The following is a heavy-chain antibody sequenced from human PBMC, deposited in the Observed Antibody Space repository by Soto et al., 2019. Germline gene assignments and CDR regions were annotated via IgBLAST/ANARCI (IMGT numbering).Heavy chain of an antibody. Sequence: EVQLVESGGGLVQPGGSLKLSCAASGFSFSDSAMHWVRQASGKGLEWVGRIGSKGQNYATTYAASVKGRFIISTDESKNTSHLQMNSLKTEDTALYYCTKYSGTLSAPAASGQGTLVTVAS. CDR1: GFSFSDSA. J-gene: IGHJ5*02. V-gene: IGHV3-73*02. CDR2: IGSKGQNYAT. D-gene: IGHD1-26*01. CDR3: TKYSGTLSAPAA.